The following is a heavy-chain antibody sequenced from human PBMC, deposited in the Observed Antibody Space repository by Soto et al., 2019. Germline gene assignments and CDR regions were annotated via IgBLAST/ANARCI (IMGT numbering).Heavy chain of an antibody. CDR1: GFTFSTYA. V-gene: IGHV3-23*01. CDR2: ISGSGRSI. CDR3: AKGVVQTFYVDY. J-gene: IGHJ4*02. Sequence: EVHLLESGGGLVQPGGSLRLSCAASGFTFSTYAMSWVRQAPGKGLEWVSAISGSGRSINYADSVKGRFTISRDNSKNKLYVQINSLRAEDTAVYYCAKGVVQTFYVDYWGQGTLVTVSS.